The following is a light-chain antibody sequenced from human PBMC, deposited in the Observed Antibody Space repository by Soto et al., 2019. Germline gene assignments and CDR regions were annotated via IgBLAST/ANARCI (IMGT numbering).Light chain of an antibody. J-gene: IGKJ1*01. V-gene: IGKV3-20*01. Sequence: EIVLTQSPGTLSLSPGERATLSCRASQSVSSSYLAWYQQKPGQAPRLLIHGVSNRATGIPDRFSGSGSGTDFTLTISRLEPEDFAVYYCQQYGSSPRTFGQGTKVDIK. CDR1: QSVSSSY. CDR2: GVS. CDR3: QQYGSSPRT.